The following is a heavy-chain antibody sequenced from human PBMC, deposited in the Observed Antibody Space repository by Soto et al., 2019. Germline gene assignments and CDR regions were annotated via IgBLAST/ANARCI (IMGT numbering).Heavy chain of an antibody. CDR3: ARGYYYDSSGYYRTPFDY. J-gene: IGHJ4*02. V-gene: IGHV3-33*01. CDR1: GFTFSSYG. D-gene: IGHD3-22*01. CDR2: IWYDGSNK. Sequence: QVQLVESGGGVVQPGRSLRLSCAASGFTFSSYGMHWVRQAPGKGLEWVAVIWYDGSNKYYAGSVKGRFTISRDNSKNTLYLQMNSLRAEDTAMYYCARGYYYDSSGYYRTPFDYWGQGTLVTVSS.